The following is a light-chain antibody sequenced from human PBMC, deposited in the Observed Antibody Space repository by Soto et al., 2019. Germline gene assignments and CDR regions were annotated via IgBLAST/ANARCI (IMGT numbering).Light chain of an antibody. Sequence: DIQMTQSPSTLSASVGDIVTITCRASQSVSRWLAWYKQKPGEAPKLLIYKASNLESGVSSRFSGSGSGTEFTLTISSLQPDDSATYYCQQYDVYSPWMFGQGTKVDIK. CDR3: QQYDVYSPWM. J-gene: IGKJ1*01. V-gene: IGKV1-5*03. CDR2: KAS. CDR1: QSVSRW.